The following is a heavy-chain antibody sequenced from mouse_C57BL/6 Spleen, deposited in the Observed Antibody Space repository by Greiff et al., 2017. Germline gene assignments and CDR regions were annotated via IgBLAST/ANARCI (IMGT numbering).Heavy chain of an antibody. V-gene: IGHV10-1*01. D-gene: IGHD3-2*02. CDR3: VRRSDSSGYYAMDY. CDR2: IRSKSNNYAT. J-gene: IGHJ4*01. CDR1: GFSFNTYA. Sequence: EVQLVESGGGLVQPKGSLKLSCAASGFSFNTYAMNWVRQAPGKGLEWVARIRSKSNNYATYYADSVKDRFTISRDDSESMLYLQMNNLKTEDTAMYYCVRRSDSSGYYAMDYWGQGTSVTVSS.